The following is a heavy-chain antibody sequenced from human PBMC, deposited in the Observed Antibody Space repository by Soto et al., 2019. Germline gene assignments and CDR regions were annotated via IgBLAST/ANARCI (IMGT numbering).Heavy chain of an antibody. J-gene: IGHJ5*02. CDR1: VFPFTDLY. CDR3: TRGGPVASVVTAQNYFDL. Sequence: AVKVSCKAFVFPFTDLYIHGLRQAPGQGPHWIGIFDPSGETTGFAQNFQGRVSTAMDTSTSTAYMGLSSLTSDDSAVYYCTRGGPVASVVTAQNYFDLWGQGALVNVSA. D-gene: IGHD2-21*02. V-gene: IGHV1-46*01. CDR2: FDPSGETT.